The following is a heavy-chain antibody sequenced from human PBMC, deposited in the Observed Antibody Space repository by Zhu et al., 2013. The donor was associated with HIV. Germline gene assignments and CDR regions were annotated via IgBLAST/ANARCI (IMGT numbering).Heavy chain of an antibody. J-gene: IGHJ4*02. D-gene: IGHD6-19*01. CDR2: VYYSGST. V-gene: IGHV4-59*02. CDR1: GGSVSSYY. Sequence: QVQLQESGPGLVKTAETLSLTCTVSGGSVSSYYWSWIRQPPGKGLEWIGYVYYSGSTNYNPSLNSRLTISLDMSKNEFSLRLRSVTAADTAVYYCARSRRLAGGVYFDYWGQGTLVTVSS. CDR3: ARSRRLAGGVYFDY.